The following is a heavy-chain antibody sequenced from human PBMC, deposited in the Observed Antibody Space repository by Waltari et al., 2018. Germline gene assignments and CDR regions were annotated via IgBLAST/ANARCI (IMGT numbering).Heavy chain of an antibody. V-gene: IGHV3-23*03. J-gene: IGHJ6*03. CDR2: IYSGGST. D-gene: IGHD3-3*01. CDR3: AKGVTIFGVVTPSYYYYMDV. Sequence: EVQLLESGGGLVQPGGSLRLSCAASGFTFSSYAMSWVRQAPGKGLEWVSVIYSGGSTYYADSVKGRFTISRDNSKNTLYLQMNSLRAEDTAVYYCAKGVTIFGVVTPSYYYYMDVWGKGTTVTVSS. CDR1: GFTFSSYA.